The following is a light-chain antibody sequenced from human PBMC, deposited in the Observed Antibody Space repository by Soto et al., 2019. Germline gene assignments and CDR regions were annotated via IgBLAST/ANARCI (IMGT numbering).Light chain of an antibody. CDR3: QQYGGSPPFT. CDR1: QSVSSSY. J-gene: IGKJ3*01. CDR2: GAS. V-gene: IGKV3-20*01. Sequence: EIVLTQSPGTLSLSPGERATLSCRASQSVSSSYLAWYQQKPGQAPRLLISGASSRATGIPDRFSGSGSGTDFTLTISRLEPDAFAVYYCQQYGGSPPFTFGPGTKVDIK.